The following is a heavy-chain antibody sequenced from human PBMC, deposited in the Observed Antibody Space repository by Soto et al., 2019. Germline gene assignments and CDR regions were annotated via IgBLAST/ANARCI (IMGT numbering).Heavy chain of an antibody. CDR2: ISAYNGNT. J-gene: IGHJ4*01. CDR3: ARYLYGSGIYDF. V-gene: IGHV1-18*01. Sequence: ASVKVSCKASGYTFTSYGIDWVRQAPGQGLEWMGWISAYNGNTNYSQKLQGRVTMSRDTSTSTAYLELRSLRSEDTAVYYCARYLYGSGIYDFWGQGTLLTVSS. D-gene: IGHD3-10*01. CDR1: GYTFTSYG.